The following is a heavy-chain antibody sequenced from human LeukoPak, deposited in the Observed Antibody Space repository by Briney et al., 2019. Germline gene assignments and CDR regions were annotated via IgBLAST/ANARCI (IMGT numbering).Heavy chain of an antibody. CDR2: ISDIGAST. J-gene: IGHJ4*02. Sequence: GGSLRLSCAASGFTFSNYAMNWVRQAPGKGLEWASVISDIGASTYYADSVKGRFTISRDNSKNTLYLQMNSLRAEDTAVYYCAKPRTIAVPGRSGFDYWGQGTLATVSS. V-gene: IGHV3-23*01. CDR1: GFTFSNYA. D-gene: IGHD6-13*01. CDR3: AKPRTIAVPGRSGFDY.